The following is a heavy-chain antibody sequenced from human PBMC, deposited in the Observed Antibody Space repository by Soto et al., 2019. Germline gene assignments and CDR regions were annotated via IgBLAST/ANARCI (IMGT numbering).Heavy chain of an antibody. CDR2: IYYSGST. CDR1: GGSISSYY. D-gene: IGHD3-22*01. Sequence: SETLSLTCTVSGGSISSYYWSWIRQPPGKGLEWIGYIYYSGSTNYNPSLKSRVTISVDTSKNQFSLKLSSVTAADTAVYYCARVRYYDSSGYYSRDYYGMDVWGQGXTVTVSS. J-gene: IGHJ6*02. V-gene: IGHV4-59*01. CDR3: ARVRYYDSSGYYSRDYYGMDV.